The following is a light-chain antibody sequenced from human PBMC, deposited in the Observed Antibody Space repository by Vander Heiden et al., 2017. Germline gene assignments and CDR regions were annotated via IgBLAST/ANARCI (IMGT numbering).Light chain of an antibody. J-gene: IGLJ2*01. CDR1: SSYIGSNP. Sequence: QSVLTQPPSASVTPGQRVTISCSGSSSYIGSNPVYWFQQVPGTAPKLLTYTDNQRPSGVPDRFSGSKSGTSASLAISGLRSEDEADYYCASWDDNLGGPIFGGGTRLTVL. CDR3: ASWDDNLGGPI. CDR2: TDN. V-gene: IGLV1-47*01.